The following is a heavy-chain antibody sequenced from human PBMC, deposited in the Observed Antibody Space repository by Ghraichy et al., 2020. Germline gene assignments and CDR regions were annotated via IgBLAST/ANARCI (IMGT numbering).Heavy chain of an antibody. D-gene: IGHD4-11*01. Sequence: GGSLRLSCAASGFTFSSYWMSWVRQAPGKGLEWVANIRQDGSELYYVDSVKGRFTISRDNAKNSLYLQMSSLRAEDTAVYYCARVRVWEIYSNHPFDYWGQGTLVTVSS. CDR3: ARVRVWEIYSNHPFDY. CDR2: IRQDGSEL. V-gene: IGHV3-7*01. J-gene: IGHJ4*02. CDR1: GFTFSSYW.